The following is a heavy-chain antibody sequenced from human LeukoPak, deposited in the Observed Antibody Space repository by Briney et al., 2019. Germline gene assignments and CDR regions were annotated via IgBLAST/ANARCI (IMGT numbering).Heavy chain of an antibody. CDR2: INSDGSST. CDR1: GFTFSSYW. CDR3: ARKDSSGYYSPLDC. V-gene: IGHV3-74*01. Sequence: GGSLRLSCAASGFTFSSYWMHWVRQAPAKGLVWVSRINSDGSSTSYADSVKGRFTISRDNAKNTLYLQMNSLRAEDTAVYYCARKDSSGYYSPLDCWGQGTLVTVSS. J-gene: IGHJ4*02. D-gene: IGHD3-22*01.